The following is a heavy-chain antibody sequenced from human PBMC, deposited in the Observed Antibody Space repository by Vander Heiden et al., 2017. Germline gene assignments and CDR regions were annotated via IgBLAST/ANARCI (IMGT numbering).Heavy chain of an antibody. CDR2: MNPNSGNT. J-gene: IGHJ4*02. V-gene: IGHV1-8*01. CDR1: GYPFPISD. CDR3: ARARSGSAPQN. Sequence: QVQLAQSGPEVKKPGASVKVSCKDSGYPFPISDVNWVRPPTGQGSEWMGWMNPNSGNTGYAQKFQGRVTMTRNTSISTAYRELSSLRSEDTAVYYCARARSGSAPQNWGQGTLVTVSS.